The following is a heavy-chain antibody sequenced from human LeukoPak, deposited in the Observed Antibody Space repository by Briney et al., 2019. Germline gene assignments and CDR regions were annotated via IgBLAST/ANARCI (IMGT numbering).Heavy chain of an antibody. CDR3: ARVSRDSGSYYRGYFDY. J-gene: IGHJ4*02. D-gene: IGHD3-10*01. Sequence: SETLSLTCTVSGGSISSGGYYWSWIRQHPGKGLEWIGYIYYSGSTYYNPSLKSRVTISVDTSKNQFSLKLSSVTAADTAVYYCARVSRDSGSYYRGYFDYWGQGTLVTVSS. CDR2: IYYSGST. CDR1: GGSISSGGYY. V-gene: IGHV4-31*03.